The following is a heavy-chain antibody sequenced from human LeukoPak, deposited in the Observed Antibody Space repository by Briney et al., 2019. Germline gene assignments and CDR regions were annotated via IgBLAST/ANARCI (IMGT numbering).Heavy chain of an antibody. Sequence: SVKVSCKASGGTFSSYAISWVRQAPGQGLEWMGRIIPIFGTANYAQKLQGRVTMTTDTSTSTAYMELRSLRSDDTAVYYCARDVDSSGYSLDYWGQGTLVTVSS. V-gene: IGHV1-69*05. D-gene: IGHD3-22*01. CDR3: ARDVDSSGYSLDY. CDR2: IIPIFGTA. J-gene: IGHJ4*02. CDR1: GGTFSSYA.